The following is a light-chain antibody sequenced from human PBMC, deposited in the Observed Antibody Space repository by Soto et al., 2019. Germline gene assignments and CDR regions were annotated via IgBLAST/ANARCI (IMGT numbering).Light chain of an antibody. CDR3: QQSYNTPFT. V-gene: IGKV1-39*01. J-gene: IGKJ3*01. CDR2: AAS. CDR1: QSVSTY. Sequence: DLQMTQSPSSLSASVGDTVIITCRASQSVSTYLNWYQQKPGKAPKLLIYAASSLHSGVPSTFSGSGSGTDFTLTISSLQPEDFATYYCQQSYNTPFTFGPGTKVDI.